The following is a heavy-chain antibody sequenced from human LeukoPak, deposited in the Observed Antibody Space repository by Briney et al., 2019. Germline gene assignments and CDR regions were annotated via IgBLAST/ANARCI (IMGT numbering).Heavy chain of an antibody. V-gene: IGHV3-23*01. Sequence: GGSLRLSSAASGFTFSSYAMSWVPQAPGKGLVWASAISGSGGSTYYADAVKGRFTISRDNYKNTLYLQMNSRRAEDTAVYYCSTAPPYDYIWGSYRSVFDYWGQGTLVTVSS. D-gene: IGHD3-16*02. CDR2: ISGSGGST. J-gene: IGHJ4*02. CDR1: GFTFSSYA. CDR3: STAPPYDYIWGSYRSVFDY.